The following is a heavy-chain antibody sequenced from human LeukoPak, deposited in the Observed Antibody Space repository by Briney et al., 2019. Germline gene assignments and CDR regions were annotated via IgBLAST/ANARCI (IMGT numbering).Heavy chain of an antibody. J-gene: IGHJ5*01. Sequence: GGSLRLSCAASGFTFTDYWISWVRQAPGKGLEWVANIKQDGSQKSYVRSVTGRFTTSRDNAGMLVYLKMNSLRAEDTAVYFCVGEDGGGFGSWGRGTLVSVSS. CDR2: IKQDGSQK. CDR3: VGEDGGGFGS. V-gene: IGHV3-7*01. CDR1: GFTFTDYW. D-gene: IGHD3-10*01.